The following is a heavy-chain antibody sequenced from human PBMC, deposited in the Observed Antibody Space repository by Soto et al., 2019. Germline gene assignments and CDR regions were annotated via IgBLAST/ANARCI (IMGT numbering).Heavy chain of an antibody. CDR3: ARVSGSYYYGMDV. CDR1: GVSISSSNW. CDR2: IYHSGST. D-gene: IGHD1-26*01. Sequence: SETLSLTCAVSGVSISSSNWWSWVRQPPGKGLEWIGEIYHSGSTNYNPSLKSRVTISVDKSKNQFSLKLSSVTAADTAVYYSARVSGSYYYGMDVWGQGTTVTVSS. V-gene: IGHV4-4*02. J-gene: IGHJ6*02.